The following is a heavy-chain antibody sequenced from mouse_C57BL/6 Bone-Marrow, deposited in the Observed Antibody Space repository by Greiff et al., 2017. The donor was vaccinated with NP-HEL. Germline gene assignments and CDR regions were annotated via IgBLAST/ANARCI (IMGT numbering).Heavy chain of an antibody. V-gene: IGHV1-64*01. CDR2: IHPNSGST. CDR3: ARNGIYAGYYDRYFDY. J-gene: IGHJ2*01. CDR1: GYTFTSYW. Sequence: QVQLQQPGAELVKPGASVKLSCKASGYTFTSYWMHWVKQRPGQGLEWIGMIHPNSGSTNYNEKFKSKATLTVDKSSSTAYMQLSSLTSEDSAVYYCARNGIYAGYYDRYFDYWGQGTTLTVSS. D-gene: IGHD2-3*01.